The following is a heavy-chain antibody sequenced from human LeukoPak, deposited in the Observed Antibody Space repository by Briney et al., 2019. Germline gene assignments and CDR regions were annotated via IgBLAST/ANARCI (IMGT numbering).Heavy chain of an antibody. CDR3: ARDPHYSNPVSDAFDI. CDR1: GFTFSSYA. J-gene: IGHJ3*02. Sequence: GRSLRLSCAASGFTFSSYAMHWVRQAPGKGLEWVAVISYDGSNKYYADSVKGRFTISRDNSKSTLYLQMNSLRAEDTAVYYCARDPHYSNPVSDAFDIWGQGTMVTVSS. D-gene: IGHD4-11*01. V-gene: IGHV3-30-3*01. CDR2: ISYDGSNK.